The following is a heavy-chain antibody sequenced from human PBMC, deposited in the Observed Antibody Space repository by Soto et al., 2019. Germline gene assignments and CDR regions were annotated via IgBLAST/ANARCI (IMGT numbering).Heavy chain of an antibody. Sequence: QVQLVQSGAEVKKPGSSVKVSCKASGGTFSSYTISCVRQTPGQRLEWMGRIIPILGIANYAQNFQGRVTITENKSTSTAYMRLSGLRSNDTAMYYCPRYCSSSSCYGSNWSDPWCHGTLVTVSS. J-gene: IGHJ5*02. CDR3: PRYCSSSSCYGSNWSDP. CDR2: IIPILGIA. CDR1: GGTFSSYT. V-gene: IGHV1-69*02. D-gene: IGHD2-2*01.